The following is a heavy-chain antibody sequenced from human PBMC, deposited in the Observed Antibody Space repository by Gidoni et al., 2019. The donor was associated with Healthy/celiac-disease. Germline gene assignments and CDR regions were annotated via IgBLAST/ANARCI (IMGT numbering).Heavy chain of an antibody. Sequence: QLQLQESGPGLVKPSETLSLTCTVSGGSISSSSYYWGWIRQPPGKGLEWIGSIYYSGSTYYNPSLKSRVTISVDTSKNQFSLKLSSVTAADTAVYYCARGFLWGEWLFHYFDYWGQGTLVTVSS. D-gene: IGHD3-3*01. CDR3: ARGFLWGEWLFHYFDY. CDR2: IYYSGST. V-gene: IGHV4-39*01. CDR1: GGSISSSSYY. J-gene: IGHJ4*02.